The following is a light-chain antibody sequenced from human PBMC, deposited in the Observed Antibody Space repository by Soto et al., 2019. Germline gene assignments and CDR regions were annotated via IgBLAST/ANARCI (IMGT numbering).Light chain of an antibody. CDR2: AAS. CDR3: QQSYSTPPT. Sequence: DIQMTQSPSSLSASVGDRVTITCRANQSIRTNLNWYQQTPGKAPKLLIYAASSLQSGVPPRFSGSGSGTEFTLIISSLQPEDFATYYCQQSYSTPPTFGQGTKVEIK. CDR1: QSIRTN. V-gene: IGKV1-39*01. J-gene: IGKJ1*01.